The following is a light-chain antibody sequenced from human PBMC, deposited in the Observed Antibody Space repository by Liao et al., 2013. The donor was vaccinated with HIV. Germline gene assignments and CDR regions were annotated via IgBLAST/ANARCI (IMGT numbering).Light chain of an antibody. J-gene: IGLJ2*01. CDR2: QDT. Sequence: SYELTQPPSVSVSPGQTASITCSGDKLGDKYACWYQQKPGQSPVLVIYQDTKRPPGIPERFSGSNSGNTATLTISGTPAVDEADYYCQAWDISTHVVFGGGTKLTVL. CDR3: QAWDISTHVV. CDR1: KLGDKY. V-gene: IGLV3-1*01.